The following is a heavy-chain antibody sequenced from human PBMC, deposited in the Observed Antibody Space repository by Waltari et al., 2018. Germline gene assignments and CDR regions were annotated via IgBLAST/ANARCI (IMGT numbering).Heavy chain of an antibody. J-gene: IGHJ4*02. V-gene: IGHV2-5*02. CDR1: GFSISTNGVG. CDR3: AHRLVGVSGASSWNGGFFDY. CDR2: IYWDNDK. Sequence: QITLRESGPTVVRPTQTLTLTCDFSGFSISTNGVGVGWVRQSPGRPQGWLAVIYWDNDKRYRPSLQNRLSITKDTSSRRVVLTLTNVDPMDTATYFCAHRLVGVSGASSWNGGFFDYWGQGILVTVS. D-gene: IGHD1-1*01.